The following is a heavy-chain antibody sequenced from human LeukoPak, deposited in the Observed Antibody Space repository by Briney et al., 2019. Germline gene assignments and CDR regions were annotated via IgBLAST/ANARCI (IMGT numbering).Heavy chain of an antibody. CDR3: ARDPSGSAYYFDY. CDR2: ISYDGSNK. V-gene: IGHV3-30-3*01. D-gene: IGHD3-10*01. J-gene: IGHJ4*02. Sequence: GGSLRLSCAASGFTFSSYAMHWVRQAPGKGLEWVAVISYDGSNKYYADFVKGRFTISRDNSKNTLYLQMNSLRAEDTAVYYCARDPSGSAYYFDYWGQGTLVTVSS. CDR1: GFTFSSYA.